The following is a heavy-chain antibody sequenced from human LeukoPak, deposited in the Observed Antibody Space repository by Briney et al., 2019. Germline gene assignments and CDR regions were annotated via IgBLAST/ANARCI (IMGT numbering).Heavy chain of an antibody. CDR1: GFTFSSFA. CDR2: ISSSGSFI. CDR3: ARGGSAWSFDH. J-gene: IGHJ4*02. D-gene: IGHD6-19*01. V-gene: IGHV3-21*01. Sequence: GGSLRLSCAASGFTFSSFAMNWFRQAPGKGLEWVSYISSSGSFIYYADSVKGRFTISRDNPKNSLSLQLNSLRVEDAAVYYCARGGSAWSFDHWGQGTLVTVSS.